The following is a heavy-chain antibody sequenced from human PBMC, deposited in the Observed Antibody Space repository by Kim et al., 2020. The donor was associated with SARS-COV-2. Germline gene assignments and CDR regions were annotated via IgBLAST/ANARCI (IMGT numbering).Heavy chain of an antibody. V-gene: IGHV4-61*02. Sequence: SETLSLTCAVSGDSISNNRFYWNWIRQSAGKGLEWIGRIYINGDTNYNPSLRSRVTLDIDTSKNHFSLRLTSVTAADTAVYYCARAGATRLYYGMNVWGQGTTVTVSS. J-gene: IGHJ6*02. CDR2: IYINGDT. D-gene: IGHD1-26*01. CDR3: ARAGATRLYYGMNV. CDR1: GDSISNNRFY.